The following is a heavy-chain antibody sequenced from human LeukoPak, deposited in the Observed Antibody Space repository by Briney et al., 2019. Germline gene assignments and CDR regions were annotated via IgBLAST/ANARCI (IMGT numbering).Heavy chain of an antibody. Sequence: ASVKVSCKASGHTFTDFYIHWVRQAPGQGLEWMGWINPNSGGTNYAQKFQGRVTMTRDTSISTAYIELSRLRSDDTAVYYCARVAVLMLYGSSFYYFDYWGQGALVTVSS. D-gene: IGHD2-8*01. J-gene: IGHJ4*02. CDR3: ARVAVLMLYGSSFYYFDY. CDR1: GHTFTDFY. CDR2: INPNSGGT. V-gene: IGHV1-2*02.